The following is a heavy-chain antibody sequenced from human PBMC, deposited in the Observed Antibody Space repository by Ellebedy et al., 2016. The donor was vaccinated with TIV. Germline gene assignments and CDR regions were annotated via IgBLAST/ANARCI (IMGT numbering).Heavy chain of an antibody. D-gene: IGHD3-22*01. V-gene: IGHV3-23*01. CDR2: ISHTGSRT. CDR3: AKGSGGGSDGSAPRYYFDY. CDR1: GFSFSSYA. J-gene: IGHJ4*02. Sequence: GESLKISCVASGFSFSSYALSWVRQAPGKGLEWVSTISHTGSRTYYADSVEGRFTISSDNSKKTLYLQMNSLIAEDTAIYYCAKGSGGGSDGSAPRYYFDYWGLGTLVTVSS.